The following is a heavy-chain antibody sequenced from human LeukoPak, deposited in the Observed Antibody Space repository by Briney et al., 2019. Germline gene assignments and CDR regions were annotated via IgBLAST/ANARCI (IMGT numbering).Heavy chain of an antibody. D-gene: IGHD1-26*01. CDR2: IYYSGST. J-gene: IGHJ4*02. CDR3: ARMDIVGATYFDY. CDR1: GGSFSGCY. Sequence: PSETLSLTCAVYGGSFSGCYWSWIRQHPGKGLEWIGYIYYSGSTYYNPSLKSRVTISVDTSKNQFSLKLSSVTAADTAVYYCARMDIVGATYFDYWGQGTLVTVSS. V-gene: IGHV4-31*11.